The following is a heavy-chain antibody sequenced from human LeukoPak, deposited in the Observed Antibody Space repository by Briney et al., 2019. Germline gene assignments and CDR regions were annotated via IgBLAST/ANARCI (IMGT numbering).Heavy chain of an antibody. D-gene: IGHD5-18*01. CDR2: ISGSGGST. Sequence: QSGGSLRLSCAASGFTFSDYYMSWIRQAPGKGLEWVSAISGSGGSTYYADSVKGRFTISRDNSKNTLYLQMNSLRAEDTAVYYCAKRIQLWLEAENYWGQGTLVTVSS. CDR3: AKRIQLWLEAENY. J-gene: IGHJ4*02. V-gene: IGHV3-23*01. CDR1: GFTFSDYY.